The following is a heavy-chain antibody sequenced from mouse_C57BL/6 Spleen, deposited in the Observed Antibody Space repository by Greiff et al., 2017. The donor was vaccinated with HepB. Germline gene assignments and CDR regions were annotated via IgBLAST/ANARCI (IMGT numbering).Heavy chain of an antibody. V-gene: IGHV1-62-2*01. CDR1: GYTFTEYT. CDR2: FYSGSGSI. D-gene: IGHD1-1*01. CDR3: ERHEGGTTLVLDY. Sequence: QVQLQQSGAELVKPGASVKLSCKASGYTFTEYTIHWVKQRYGQGLEWIGWFYSGSGSIKYNEKFKDKATLTADNSSSTVYMELSRLTSEASAVYFWERHEGGTTLVLDYWGQGTTLTVSS. J-gene: IGHJ2*01.